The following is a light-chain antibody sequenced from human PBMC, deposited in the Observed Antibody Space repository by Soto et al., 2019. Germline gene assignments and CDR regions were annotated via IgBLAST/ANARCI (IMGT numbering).Light chain of an antibody. CDR3: PHFTNFPLT. CDR2: AAS. CDR1: QGIRSL. V-gene: IGKV1-9*01. J-gene: IGKJ4*01. Sequence: EIQLTQSPCFLSEYVGDRVTITCRASQGIRSLLTWYQQKPGKAPKLLIYAASTLQSGVPSRFSGGGSGTDFTLTINILQPEDFATYYCPHFTNFPLTSGGATK.